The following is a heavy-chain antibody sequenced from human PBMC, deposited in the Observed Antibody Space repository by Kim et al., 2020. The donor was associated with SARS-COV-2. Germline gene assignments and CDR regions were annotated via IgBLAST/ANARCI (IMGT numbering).Heavy chain of an antibody. D-gene: IGHD3-10*01. V-gene: IGHV3-23*01. Sequence: GGSLRLSCAASGFTFSSYAMSWVRQAPGKGLEWVSAISGSGGSTYYADSVKGRFTTSRDNSKNTLYLQMNSLRAEDTAVYYCAKDLDYYGSGSYYFPIDYWGQGTLVTVSS. CDR1: GFTFSSYA. CDR3: AKDLDYYGSGSYYFPIDY. CDR2: ISGSGGST. J-gene: IGHJ4*02.